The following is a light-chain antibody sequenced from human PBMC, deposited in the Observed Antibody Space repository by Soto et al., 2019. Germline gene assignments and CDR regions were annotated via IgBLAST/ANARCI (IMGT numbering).Light chain of an antibody. Sequence: QSALTQPPSASGTPGQRVTISCSGSSSNIGSNTVNWYQQLPGTAPKLLIYSNNQRPSGVPDRFSGSKSGTSASLAISGLQSEDEDDYYCAACHDSLNGYVFRTGTRSPS. CDR1: SSNIGSNT. CDR3: AACHDSLNGYV. V-gene: IGLV1-44*01. CDR2: SNN. J-gene: IGLJ1*01.